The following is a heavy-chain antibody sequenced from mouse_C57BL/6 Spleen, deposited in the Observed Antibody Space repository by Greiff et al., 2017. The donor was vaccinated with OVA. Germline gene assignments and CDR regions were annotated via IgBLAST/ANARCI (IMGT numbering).Heavy chain of an antibody. V-gene: IGHV1-52*01. D-gene: IGHD2-4*01. Sequence: QVQLQQPGAELVRPGSSVKLSCKASGYTFTSYWMHWVKQRPIQGLEWIGNIDPSDSETHYNQKFKDKATLTVDKSSSTAYMQLSSLTSEDSAVYYCARGSTMITTGFDYWGQGTTLTVAS. CDR3: ARGSTMITTGFDY. CDR2: IDPSDSET. J-gene: IGHJ2*01. CDR1: GYTFTSYW.